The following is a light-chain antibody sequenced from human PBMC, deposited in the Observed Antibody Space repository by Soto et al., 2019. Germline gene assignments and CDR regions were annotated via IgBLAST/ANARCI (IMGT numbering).Light chain of an antibody. V-gene: IGLV2-14*01. Sequence: QSVLTQPASVSGSPGQSITISCTGTSSDVGGYNYVSWYQQHPDKAPKLMIYEVSNRPSGVSNRFSGSKSVNTASLTISGLQAADEADYYCSSYTSSSTPVFGGGPKLTVL. J-gene: IGLJ2*01. CDR1: SSDVGGYNY. CDR3: SSYTSSSTPV. CDR2: EVS.